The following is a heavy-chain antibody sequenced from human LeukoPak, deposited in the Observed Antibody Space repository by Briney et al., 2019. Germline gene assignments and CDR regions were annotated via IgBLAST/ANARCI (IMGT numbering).Heavy chain of an antibody. J-gene: IGHJ2*01. CDR3: ARDPRLSSGYSTGILWYFDL. CDR2: INPNGGGT. D-gene: IGHD3-22*01. CDR1: GYTFTNYY. Sequence: ASVKVSCKASGYTFTNYYMHWVRQAPGQGLEWMGIINPNGGGTAYAQKFQGRVTMTRDTPTSTVYMDLSSLSSEDTAVYYCARDPRLSSGYSTGILWYFDLWGRGTLVTVSS. V-gene: IGHV1-46*01.